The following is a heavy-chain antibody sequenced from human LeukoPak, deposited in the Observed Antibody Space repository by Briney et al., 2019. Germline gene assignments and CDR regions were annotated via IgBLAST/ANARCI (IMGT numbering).Heavy chain of an antibody. V-gene: IGHV2-70*17. CDR1: GFSLSTGGMC. CDR2: IDWDDDK. CDR3: ARIPRGAYGSGSYFYYFDY. Sequence: SGPALVKPTQTLTLTCTFSGFSLSTGGMCVSWIRQPPGKALEWLARIDWDDDKFYSISLKTRLSISKDTSKNQVVLTMTNMDPVDTATYYCARIPRGAYGSGSYFYYFDYWGQGTLVTVSS. J-gene: IGHJ4*02. D-gene: IGHD3-10*01.